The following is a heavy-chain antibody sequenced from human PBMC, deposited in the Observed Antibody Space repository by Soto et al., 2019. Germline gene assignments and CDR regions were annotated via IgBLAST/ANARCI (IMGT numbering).Heavy chain of an antibody. CDR2: INHSGST. J-gene: IGHJ6*02. CDR1: GGSFSGYY. CDR3: AREGPMAYYYYGMDV. Sequence: SETLSLTCAVYGGSFSGYYWSWIRQPPGKGLEWIGEINHSGSTNYNPSLKSRVTISVDTSKNQFSLKLSSVTAADTAVYYCAREGPMAYYYYGMDVWGQGTTVTVSS. V-gene: IGHV4-34*01.